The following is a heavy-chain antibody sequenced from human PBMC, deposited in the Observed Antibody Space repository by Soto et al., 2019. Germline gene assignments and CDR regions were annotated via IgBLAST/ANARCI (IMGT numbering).Heavy chain of an antibody. CDR2: IDPSDSYT. V-gene: IGHV5-10-1*01. CDR1: GYSFTSYW. D-gene: IGHD3-16*01. CDR3: ASSTGGMDYYYGMDV. J-gene: IGHJ6*04. Sequence: GESLKISCKGSGYSFTSYWISWVRQMPGKGLEWMGRIDPSDSYTNCSPSFQGHVTISADKSISTAYLQWSSLKASDTAMYYCASSTGGMDYYYGMDVWGEGTTVTVSS.